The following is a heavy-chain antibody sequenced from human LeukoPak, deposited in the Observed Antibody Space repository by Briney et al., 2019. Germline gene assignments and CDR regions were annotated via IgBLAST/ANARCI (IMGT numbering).Heavy chain of an antibody. CDR2: INPNSGGT. CDR1: GYTFTGYY. J-gene: IGHJ4*02. Sequence: ASVKVCCKASGYTFTGYYMHWVRQAPGQGLEWMGWINPNSGGTNYAQKFQGRVTMTRDTSISTAYMELSRLRSDDTAVYYCARALLTVTTSPMSDYWGQGTLVTVSS. V-gene: IGHV1-2*02. CDR3: ARALLTVTTSPMSDY. D-gene: IGHD4-17*01.